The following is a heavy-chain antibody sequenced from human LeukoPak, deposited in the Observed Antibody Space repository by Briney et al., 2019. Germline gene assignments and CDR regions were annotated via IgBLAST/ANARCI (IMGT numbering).Heavy chain of an antibody. CDR3: ARVGEGPYDPYYYYMDV. CDR1: GGSMSSNY. CDR2: IYTSGST. Sequence: SETLSLTCTVSGGSMSSNYWSWIRQPAGKGLEWIGHIYTSGSTNYNPSLKSRVTMSVDTSKNQFSLKLSSVTAADTAVYYCARVGEGPYDPYYYYMDVWGKGTTVTVSS. V-gene: IGHV4-4*07. D-gene: IGHD3-3*01. J-gene: IGHJ6*03.